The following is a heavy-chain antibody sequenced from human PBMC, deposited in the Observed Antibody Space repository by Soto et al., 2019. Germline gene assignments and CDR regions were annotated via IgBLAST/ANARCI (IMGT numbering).Heavy chain of an antibody. V-gene: IGHV3-23*01. CDR3: RFFDVIGGKDY. D-gene: IGHD3-10*01. CDR1: GFTFSNYA. CDR2: TSGGGSTT. J-gene: IGHJ4*02. Sequence: QPGGSLRLSCAASGFTFSNYAMSWVRQAPGKGLEWVSLTSGGGSTTFHADSVKGRFTVSRDNSENTLYLQMNSLRGEDTAVYYCRFFDVIGGKDYWGQGTLVTVSS.